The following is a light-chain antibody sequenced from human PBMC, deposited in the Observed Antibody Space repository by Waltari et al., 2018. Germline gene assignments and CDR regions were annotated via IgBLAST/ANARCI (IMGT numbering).Light chain of an antibody. J-gene: IGLJ2*01. V-gene: IGLV2-14*01. CDR2: DVS. Sequence: QSALTQPASVSGSPGQSITISCTGTSSDIGYYNYVSWYQQHPGKAPKIMIYDVSNRPSGVSNRFSGSKSGNTASLTISGLQAEDEADYHCSSYTASTTLIFGGGTKLTVL. CDR1: SSDIGYYNY. CDR3: SSYTASTTLI.